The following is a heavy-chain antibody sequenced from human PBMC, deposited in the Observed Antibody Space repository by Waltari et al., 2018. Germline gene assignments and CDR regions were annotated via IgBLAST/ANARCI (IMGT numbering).Heavy chain of an antibody. D-gene: IGHD1-26*01. CDR1: GASFNANF. J-gene: IGHJ3*01. CDR2: VTPKSGAT. Sequence: QVQLVQSGPEVKKTGASVKVSCKASGASFNANFVHWVRQGPGQGPQGMGWVTPKSGATKYAPKFQGRVSMTRDTSITTLYLELSSLRSDDTAIYYCARGLQTRKSGTYLNPFDLWGQGTKVTVSS. CDR3: ARGLQTRKSGTYLNPFDL. V-gene: IGHV1-2*02.